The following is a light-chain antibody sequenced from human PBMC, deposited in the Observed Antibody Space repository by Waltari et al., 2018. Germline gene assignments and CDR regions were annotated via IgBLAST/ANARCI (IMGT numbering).Light chain of an antibody. J-gene: IGKJ4*01. CDR3: HQYYRLPLT. CDR1: QSVLASSTNKNY. V-gene: IGKV4-1*01. CDR2: WAS. Sequence: DIVMTQSPDSLAVSLGERATINCTYWQSVLASSTNKNYLAWYQQKPGQPPKLLISWASTRESGVPDRFSGSGSGTDFTLTISSLQAEDVAVYYCHQYYRLPLTFGGGTKVELK.